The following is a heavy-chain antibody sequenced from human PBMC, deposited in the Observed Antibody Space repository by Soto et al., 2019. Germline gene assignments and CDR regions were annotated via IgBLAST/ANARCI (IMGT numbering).Heavy chain of an antibody. V-gene: IGHV1-2*04. Sequence: QVQLVQSGAEVKKPGASVKVSCKASGYTFTGYYMHWVRQAPGQGLEWMGWINPNSGGTNYAQKCQGWVTMTRDTSISTAYMELSRLRSDDTAVYYCARERNRNYGMDVWGQGTTVTVSS. CDR1: GYTFTGYY. J-gene: IGHJ6*02. CDR3: ARERNRNYGMDV. CDR2: INPNSGGT.